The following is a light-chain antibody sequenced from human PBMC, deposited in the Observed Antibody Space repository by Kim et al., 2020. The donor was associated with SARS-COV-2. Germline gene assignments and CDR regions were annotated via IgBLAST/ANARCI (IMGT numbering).Light chain of an antibody. CDR2: WAS. CDR1: QSVLYSYNNKTY. J-gene: IGKJ1*01. V-gene: IGKV4-1*01. CDR3: QQYYSTPRA. Sequence: DTMNGKPSQSVLYSYNNKTYLAWYQQKPGQPPKLLIYWASTRESGVPDRFSGSGSGTDFTLTISSLQAEDVAVYYCQQYYSTPRAFGQGTKVDIK.